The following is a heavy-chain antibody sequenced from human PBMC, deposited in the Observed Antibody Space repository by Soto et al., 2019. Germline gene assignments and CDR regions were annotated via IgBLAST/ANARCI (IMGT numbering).Heavy chain of an antibody. CDR3: ARFGGPYSTTSESDSLDI. CDR2: IYPGDSDT. J-gene: IGHJ3*02. CDR1: GYIFTTYW. D-gene: IGHD2-21*01. V-gene: IGHV5-51*01. Sequence: GESLKISCKGSGYIFTTYWIAWVRQMPGQGLEIMGIIYPGDSDTRYSPSFQGQVTISVDKSSSTAYLQRSSLKASDTAMYYCARFGGPYSTTSESDSLDIWGQGTMVTVSS.